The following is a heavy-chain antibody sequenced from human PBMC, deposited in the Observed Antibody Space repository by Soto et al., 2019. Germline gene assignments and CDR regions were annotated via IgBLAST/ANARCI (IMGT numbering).Heavy chain of an antibody. D-gene: IGHD6-13*01. CDR1: GYTFTGYY. Sequence: ASLKVSCKASGYTFTGYYMHWVRQAPGQGLEWMGWINPNSGGTNYAQKFQGRVTMTRDTSISTAYMELSRLRSDDTAVYYCARRTGDSSSWYPRYYGMDVWGQGTTVTVSS. J-gene: IGHJ6*02. CDR3: ARRTGDSSSWYPRYYGMDV. V-gene: IGHV1-2*02. CDR2: INPNSGGT.